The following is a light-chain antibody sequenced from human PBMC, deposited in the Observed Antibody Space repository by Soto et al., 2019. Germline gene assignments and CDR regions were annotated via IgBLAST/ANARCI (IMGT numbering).Light chain of an antibody. V-gene: IGKV1-5*03. CDR1: QSVSSY. Sequence: DIQMTQSPSSLSASVGDRVTITCRASQSVSSYLSWYQQKPGKAPKLLIYKASSLESGVPSRFSGSGSGTEFTLTISSLQPDDFATYYCQQYNSYSITFGPGTKVDIK. CDR3: QQYNSYSIT. CDR2: KAS. J-gene: IGKJ3*01.